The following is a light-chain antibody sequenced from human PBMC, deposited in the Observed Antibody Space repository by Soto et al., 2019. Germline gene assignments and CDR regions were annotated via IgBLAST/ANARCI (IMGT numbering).Light chain of an antibody. J-gene: IGKJ1*01. CDR1: QSVLYSSNNQNY. V-gene: IGKV4-1*01. Sequence: DIVMTQSPDSLAVSLGERATINCKSSQSVLYSSNNQNYLAWYQQKLGQPPKLLIYWASTRESGVPDRFSGSGSGTDFTLTISSLQAEDVAVYYCQQYSSTPWTFGQGTKVEIK. CDR2: WAS. CDR3: QQYSSTPWT.